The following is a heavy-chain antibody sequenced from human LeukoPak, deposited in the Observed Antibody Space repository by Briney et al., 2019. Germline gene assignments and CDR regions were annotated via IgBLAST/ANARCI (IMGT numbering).Heavy chain of an antibody. D-gene: IGHD3-10*01. V-gene: IGHV3-30-3*01. CDR1: GFTFSSYA. Sequence: GGSVRLSCAASGFTFSSYAMHCGRQAPGKGLEWVAVMSYDGSSEYYADSVKGRFTISRDNSKNTLYLQMNSLRAEDTAVYYCARGIYSSGPDAFDIWGQGTMATVSS. J-gene: IGHJ3*02. CDR2: MSYDGSSE. CDR3: ARGIYSSGPDAFDI.